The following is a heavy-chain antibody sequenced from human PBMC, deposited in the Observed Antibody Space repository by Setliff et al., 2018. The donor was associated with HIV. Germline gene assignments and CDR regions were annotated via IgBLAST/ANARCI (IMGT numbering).Heavy chain of an antibody. CDR2: IYYSGST. D-gene: IGHD3-3*01. CDR3: ASLITYYDFWSGYYSPIGFDY. V-gene: IGHV4-31*03. J-gene: IGHJ4*02. CDR1: NDSISSGTHY. Sequence: TLSLTCTVSNDSISSGTHYWSWLRQHPGKGLEWIGYIYYSGSTNYNPSLKSRVTISVDTSKNQFSLKLSSVTAADTAVYYCASLITYYDFWSGYYSPIGFDYWGQGTLVTVSS.